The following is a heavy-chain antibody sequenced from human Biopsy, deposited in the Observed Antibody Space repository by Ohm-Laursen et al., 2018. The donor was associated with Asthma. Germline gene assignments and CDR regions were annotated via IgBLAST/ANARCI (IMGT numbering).Heavy chain of an antibody. CDR2: ISVYNGNT. CDR3: ARAVDYSHYYGIDV. V-gene: IGHV1-18*01. Sequence: PSVKASCKTSGYTFNSAGITWVRQAPGQGLEGMGWISVYNGNTKVAQKLQDRVTMITDTSTSTAYMELRSLRSDDTAVYFCARAVDYSHYYGIDVWGRGTTVTVS. J-gene: IGHJ6*02. D-gene: IGHD3-10*01. CDR1: GYTFNSAG.